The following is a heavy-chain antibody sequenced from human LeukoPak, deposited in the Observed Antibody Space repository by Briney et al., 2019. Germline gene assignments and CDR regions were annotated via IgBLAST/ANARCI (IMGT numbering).Heavy chain of an antibody. D-gene: IGHD3-22*01. Sequence: GGSLILSCAASGFTFSSYAMHWVRPAPGKGLEWVAVISYDGSNKYSADSVKGRFTISRDNAKNTLYLQMNSLRAEDTAVYYCARLSYYYDSSGPELVDYWGQGTLVTVSS. CDR1: GFTFSSYA. V-gene: IGHV3-30*04. CDR2: ISYDGSNK. J-gene: IGHJ4*02. CDR3: ARLSYYYDSSGPELVDY.